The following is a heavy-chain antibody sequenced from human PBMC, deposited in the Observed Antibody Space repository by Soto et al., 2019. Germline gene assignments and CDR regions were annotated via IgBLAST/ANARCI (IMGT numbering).Heavy chain of an antibody. CDR3: ARSRPVGHTVVVTARGAFDI. J-gene: IGHJ3*02. CDR2: INPNSGGT. CDR1: GYTFTDYF. V-gene: IGHV1-2*04. Sequence: ASVKVSCKASGYTFTDYFIHWVRQAPGQGLEWMGWINPNSGGTNYAQKFQGWVTMTRDTSISTAYMELSRLRSDDTAVYYCARSRPVGHTVVVTARGAFDIWGQGTMVTVSS. D-gene: IGHD2-21*02.